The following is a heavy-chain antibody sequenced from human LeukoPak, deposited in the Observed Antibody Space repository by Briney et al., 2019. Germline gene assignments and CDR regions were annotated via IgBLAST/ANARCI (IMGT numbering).Heavy chain of an antibody. CDR3: ARGGLPRENWFDP. CDR1: GGSISSSISSHC. D-gene: IGHD3/OR15-3a*01. CDR2: ICYSGNT. Sequence: PSETLSLTCTVSGGSISSSISSHCWGWVRQPPGRGLEWIGSICYSGNTYYNPSLRSRVTMSVDTSKNQLTLKLSSVTAADTAVYYCARGGLPRENWFDPWGQGTLVTVSS. J-gene: IGHJ5*02. V-gene: IGHV4-39*06.